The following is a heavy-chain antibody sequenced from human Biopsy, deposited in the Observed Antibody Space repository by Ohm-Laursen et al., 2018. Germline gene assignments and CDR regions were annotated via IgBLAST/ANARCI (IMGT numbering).Heavy chain of an antibody. CDR3: ARAPPLIRGVVESWFDP. D-gene: IGHD3-10*01. V-gene: IGHV4-4*07. J-gene: IGHJ5*02. CDR2: IYITGET. CDR1: GGYISHYY. Sequence: GTLSLTCTVSGGYISHYYWTWIRQPAGQGLEWIGRIYITGETDYNPSLKSRVTMSVDSSKNQFSLKLKSVTAADTAIYYCARAPPLIRGVVESWFDPWGQGILVTVSS.